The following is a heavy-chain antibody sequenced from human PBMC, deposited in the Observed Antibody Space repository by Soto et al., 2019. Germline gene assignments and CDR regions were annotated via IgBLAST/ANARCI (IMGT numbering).Heavy chain of an antibody. J-gene: IGHJ6*03. V-gene: IGHV4-59*01. CDR3: ARKGAAASYAHYYMDV. CDR2: VYYSGNT. CDR1: GGSISPYG. Sequence: SETLSLTCTVSGGSISPYGWGWIGKPPGKGREWIGYVYYSGNTNYNPSLESRVTISVDTSRNRFSLNLTSATAADTAVYYCARKGAAASYAHYYMDVWGRGTAVTVSS. D-gene: IGHD6-13*01.